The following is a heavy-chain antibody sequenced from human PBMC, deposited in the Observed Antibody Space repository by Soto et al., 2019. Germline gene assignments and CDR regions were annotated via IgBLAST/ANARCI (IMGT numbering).Heavy chain of an antibody. J-gene: IGHJ4*02. CDR2: IIPIFGTA. V-gene: IGHV1-69*06. Sequence: ASVKVSCKASGGTFSSYAISWVRQAPGQGLEWMGGIIPIFGTANYAQKFQGRVTITADKSTSTAYMELSSLRSEDTAVYYCARFGYDSSGYYDQYYFDYWGQGTLVTVYS. CDR3: ARFGYDSSGYYDQYYFDY. D-gene: IGHD3-22*01. CDR1: GGTFSSYA.